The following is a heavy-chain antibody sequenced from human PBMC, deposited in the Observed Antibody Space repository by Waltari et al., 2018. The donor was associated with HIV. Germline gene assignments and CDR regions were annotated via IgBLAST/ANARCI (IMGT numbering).Heavy chain of an antibody. CDR3: ARDRARTTDYYYYGMDV. J-gene: IGHJ6*02. D-gene: IGHD1-7*01. V-gene: IGHV1-2*02. CDR2: INPNSGGT. Sequence: QVQLVQSGAEVTKPGASVKVSCKASGYTFTGYSMHWVRQAPGQGLEWMGWINPNSGGTNYAQKFQGRVTMTRDTSISTAYMELSRLRSDDTAVYYCARDRARTTDYYYYGMDVWGQGTTVTVSS. CDR1: GYTFTGYS.